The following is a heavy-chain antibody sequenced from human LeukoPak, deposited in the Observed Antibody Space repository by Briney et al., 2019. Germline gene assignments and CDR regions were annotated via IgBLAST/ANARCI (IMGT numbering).Heavy chain of an antibody. J-gene: IGHJ4*02. CDR2: IYYSGST. CDR3: AKSSYSIFDY. Sequence: SETLSLTCTVSGGSISSNGYYWGWIRQPPGKGLEWIGSIYYSGSTYYSPSLKSRLTISVDTSKNQFSLKLSSVTAADTAVYYCAKSSYSIFDYWGQGTLVTVSS. V-gene: IGHV4-39*01. CDR1: GGSISSNGYY. D-gene: IGHD5-18*01.